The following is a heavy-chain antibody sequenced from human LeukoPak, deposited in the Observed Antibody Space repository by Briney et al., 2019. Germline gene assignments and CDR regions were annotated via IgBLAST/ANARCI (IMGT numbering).Heavy chain of an antibody. CDR1: GFTFSSYA. CDR2: ISYDGSNK. V-gene: IGHV3-30-3*01. J-gene: IGHJ6*04. D-gene: IGHD3-10*01. CDR3: ARDRAPWTQYYYYYYGMDV. Sequence: TGGSLRLSCAASGFTFSSYAMHWVRQAPGKGLDSVAVISYDGSNKYYADSVKGRFTISRDNSKNTLYLQMNSLRAEDTAVYYCARDRAPWTQYYYYYYGMDVWGKGTTVTVSS.